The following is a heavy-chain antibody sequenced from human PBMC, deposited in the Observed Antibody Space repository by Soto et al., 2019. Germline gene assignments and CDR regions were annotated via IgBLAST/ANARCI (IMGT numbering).Heavy chain of an antibody. CDR2: ISGGGNDA. V-gene: IGHV3-23*01. D-gene: IGHD6-13*01. CDR1: GFTFSSYA. J-gene: IGHJ4*02. Sequence: EVQLLESGGGLVQPGGSLVLSCAASGFTFSSYAMSWVRQAPGKGLEGVSSISGGGNDAYYADSVKGRVTIPRDNSRNPLYLQITSLRADATAIFYSTRSLFIASPGIKPLDLWGQGTLVSVSS. CDR3: TRSLFIASPGIKPLDL.